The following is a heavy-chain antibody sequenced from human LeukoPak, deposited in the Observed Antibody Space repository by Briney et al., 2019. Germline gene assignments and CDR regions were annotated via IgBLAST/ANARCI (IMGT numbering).Heavy chain of an antibody. CDR2: ISYSGST. CDR1: YY. CDR3: ARGHDGVVGWFAP. Sequence: YYWIWIRQPPGKGLEWIGHISYSGSTDYNPSLKSRVTMSVDTSKNKVSLKVTSVTAADTAVNYCARGHDGVVGWFAPWGRGTLVTVSS. J-gene: IGHJ5*02. V-gene: IGHV4-59*01. D-gene: IGHD4-17*01.